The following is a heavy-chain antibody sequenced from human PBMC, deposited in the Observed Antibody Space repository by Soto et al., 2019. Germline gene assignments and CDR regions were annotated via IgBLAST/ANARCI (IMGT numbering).Heavy chain of an antibody. CDR1: GFTFSIFG. CDR3: ARDKGSSTVVSGISQEGYFDS. V-gene: IGHV3-33*01. D-gene: IGHD6-19*01. CDR2: IWYDGSNA. Sequence: GGPLRLSCAASGFTFSIFGMHWVRQAPGKGLEWAAIIWYDGSNAYYADSVRGRFTISRDNSKNTVYLQMNSLRAEDTAVYYCARDKGSSTVVSGISQEGYFDSWGQGTLVTVSS. J-gene: IGHJ4*02.